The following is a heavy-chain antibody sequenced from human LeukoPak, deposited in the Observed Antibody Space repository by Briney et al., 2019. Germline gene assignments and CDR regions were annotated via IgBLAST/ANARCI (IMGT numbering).Heavy chain of an antibody. J-gene: IGHJ5*02. Sequence: SETLSLTCTVSGGSISSGSYYWSWIRQPPGKGLEWIGYIYYSGSTNYNPSLKSRVTISVDTSKNQFSLKLSSVTAADTAVYYCARVGRMLSKGGPGYSSSWYGWFDPWGQGTLVTVSS. D-gene: IGHD6-13*01. CDR1: GGSISSGSYY. CDR2: IYYSGST. V-gene: IGHV4-61*01. CDR3: ARVGRMLSKGGPGYSSSWYGWFDP.